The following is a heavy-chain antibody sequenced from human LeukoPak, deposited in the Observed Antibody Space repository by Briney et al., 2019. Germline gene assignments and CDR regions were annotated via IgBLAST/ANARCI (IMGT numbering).Heavy chain of an antibody. CDR3: ARQLGATHAYYYYYMDV. J-gene: IGHJ6*03. CDR1: GGSISSSSYY. CDR2: IYYGGST. V-gene: IGHV4-39*01. D-gene: IGHD4/OR15-4a*01. Sequence: SETLSLTCTVSGGSISSSSYYWGWIRQPPGKGLEWIGSIYYGGSTYYNPSLKSRFTISVDTSKNQFSLKLSSVTAADTAVYYCARQLGATHAYYYYYMDVWGKGTTVTVSS.